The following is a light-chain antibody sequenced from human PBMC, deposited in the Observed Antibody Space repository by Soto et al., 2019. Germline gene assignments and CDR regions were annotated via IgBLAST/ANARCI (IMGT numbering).Light chain of an antibody. CDR3: QQYHDSPMNT. Sequence: VLPQSPDTLSLSPGDRATLSCRASQSVRSTFLAWYQQKPGQAPRLLIYGACNRAAGIPERFSGSASGTEFTLTISRLEPDDSAVYYCQQYHDSPMNTFGQGTKLQIK. J-gene: IGKJ2*01. CDR2: GAC. V-gene: IGKV3-20*01. CDR1: QSVRSTF.